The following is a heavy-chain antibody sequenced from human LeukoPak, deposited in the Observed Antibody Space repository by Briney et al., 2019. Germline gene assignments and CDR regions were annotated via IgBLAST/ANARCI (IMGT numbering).Heavy chain of an antibody. Sequence: GGSLRLSCAASGFTFSSYGMHWVRQAPGKGLEWVAVISYDGSNKYYADSVKGRFTISRDNSKNTLYLQMNSLRAEDTAVYYCDRGSGSDVWGRGTTVTVSS. CDR1: GFTFSSYG. CDR2: ISYDGSNK. J-gene: IGHJ6*02. V-gene: IGHV3-30*03. D-gene: IGHD3-10*01. CDR3: DRGSGSDV.